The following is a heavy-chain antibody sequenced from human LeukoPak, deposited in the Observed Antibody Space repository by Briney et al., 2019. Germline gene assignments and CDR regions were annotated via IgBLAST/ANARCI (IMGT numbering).Heavy chain of an antibody. CDR3: ARGGGSTDYYDSSGYF. Sequence: KTSETLSLTCTVSGXSIRSYYWSWIRQPPGKGLEWIGYIYYSGSTNYNPSLKSRVTISVDTSKNQFSLKLSSVTAADTAVYYCARGGGSTDYYDSSGYFWGQGTLVTVSS. CDR1: GXSIRSYY. J-gene: IGHJ4*02. V-gene: IGHV4-59*01. CDR2: IYYSGST. D-gene: IGHD3-22*01.